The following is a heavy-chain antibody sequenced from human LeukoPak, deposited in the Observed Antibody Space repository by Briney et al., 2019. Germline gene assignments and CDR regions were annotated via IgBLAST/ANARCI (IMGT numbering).Heavy chain of an antibody. Sequence: GASVKVSCKASGYTFTGYYMHWVRQAPGQGLEWMGWINPNSGGTDYAQRFQGRVTMTRDTSISTAYMELSRLRSDDTAVYYCARGPSSGWFLSRFDYWGQGTLVTVSS. D-gene: IGHD6-19*01. J-gene: IGHJ4*02. V-gene: IGHV1-2*02. CDR1: GYTFTGYY. CDR2: INPNSGGT. CDR3: ARGPSSGWFLSRFDY.